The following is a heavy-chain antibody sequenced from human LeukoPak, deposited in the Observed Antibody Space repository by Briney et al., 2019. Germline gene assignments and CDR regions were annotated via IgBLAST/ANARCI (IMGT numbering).Heavy chain of an antibody. D-gene: IGHD3-10*01. J-gene: IGHJ5*02. CDR3: ARTMVRGVIYWFDP. CDR2: INPNSGGT. CDR1: GYTFTGYY. V-gene: IGHV1-2*06. Sequence: ASVKVSCKASGYTFTGYYMHWVRQAPGQGLEWMGRINPNSGGTNYAQKFQGRVTMTRDTSISTAYMELSRLRSDDTAVYYCARTMVRGVIYWFDPWGQGTLVTVSS.